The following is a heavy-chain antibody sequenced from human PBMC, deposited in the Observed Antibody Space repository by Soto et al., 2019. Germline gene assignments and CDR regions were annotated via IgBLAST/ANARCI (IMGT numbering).Heavy chain of an antibody. CDR2: TYYRSKWNN. CDR3: SRNSWNAPPAFDF. V-gene: IGHV6-1*01. Sequence: SQTLSLTCVISGNNVSTNSAGWNWIRQSPSRGLEWLGRTYYRSKWNNDYAASVKGRITVNPDTSKNQFSLQLNSVTPEDTGVYYFSRNSWNAPPAFDFPGQRTPVPGSS. CDR1: GNNVSTNSAG. J-gene: IGHJ4*02. D-gene: IGHD1-1*01.